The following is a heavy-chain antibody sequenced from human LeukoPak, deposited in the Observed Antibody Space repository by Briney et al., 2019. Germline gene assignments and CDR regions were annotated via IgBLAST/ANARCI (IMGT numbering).Heavy chain of an antibody. CDR1: GYTFTSYY. D-gene: IGHD3-3*01. CDR2: INPSGGST. V-gene: IGHV1-46*01. CDR3: AKDLDFYDFWSGYSYYFDY. Sequence: ASVKVSCKASGYTFTSYYMHWVRQAPGQGLEWMGIINPSGGSTSYAQKFQGRVTMTRDTSTSTVYMELSSLRSEDTAVYYCAKDLDFYDFWSGYSYYFDYWGQGTLVTVSS. J-gene: IGHJ4*02.